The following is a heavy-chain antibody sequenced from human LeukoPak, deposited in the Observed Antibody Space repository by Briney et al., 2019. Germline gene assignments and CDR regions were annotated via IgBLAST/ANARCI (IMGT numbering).Heavy chain of an antibody. CDR2: IYTSGST. V-gene: IGHV4-61*02. CDR1: GGSISSGSYY. Sequence: SQTLSLTCTVSGGSISSGSYYWSWIRQPAGKGLEWIGRIYTSGSTNYNPSLKSRVTMSVDTSKNQFSLKLSSVTAADTAVYYYARVVVGATYYFDYWGQGTLVTVSS. D-gene: IGHD1-26*01. J-gene: IGHJ4*02. CDR3: ARVVVGATYYFDY.